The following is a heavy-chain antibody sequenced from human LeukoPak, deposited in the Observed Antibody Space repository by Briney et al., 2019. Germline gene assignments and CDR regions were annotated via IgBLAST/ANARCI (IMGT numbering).Heavy chain of an antibody. CDR3: AREGSRRTFQN. Sequence: SQTLSLTYDISGDSVTSNTAAWNWLRQSPSRGLEWLGRTYSRSKWYYDYAVSVKSRITINPDTSKNQFALQLNSVTPEDTAVYYCAREGSRRTFQNWGQGTQVTVSS. J-gene: IGHJ1*01. V-gene: IGHV6-1*01. CDR2: TYSRSKWYY. CDR1: GDSVTSNTAA.